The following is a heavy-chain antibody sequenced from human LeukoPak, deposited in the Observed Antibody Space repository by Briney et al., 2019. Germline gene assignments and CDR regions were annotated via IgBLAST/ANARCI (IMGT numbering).Heavy chain of an antibody. CDR1: GFTFSSYA. J-gene: IGHJ4*02. D-gene: IGHD5-18*01. Sequence: GSLRLSCAASGFTFSSYAMSWVRQAPGKGLEWVSAISGSGGSTYYADSVKGRFTISRDNSKNTLYLQMNSLRAEDTAVYYCAKSHGYSYGFDYWGQGTLVTVSS. CDR2: ISGSGGST. CDR3: AKSHGYSYGFDY. V-gene: IGHV3-23*01.